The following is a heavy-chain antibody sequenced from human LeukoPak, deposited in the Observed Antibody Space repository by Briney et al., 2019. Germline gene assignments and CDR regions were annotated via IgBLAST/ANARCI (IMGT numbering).Heavy chain of an antibody. CDR3: ARVGEGNFDY. CDR1: GGSISSGGYS. D-gene: IGHD3-10*01. J-gene: IGHJ4*02. CDR2: IYHSGST. V-gene: IGHV4-30-2*01. Sequence: SETLSLTCAVSGGSISSGGYSWSWIRQPPGKGLEWIGYIYHSGSTYYNPSLKSRVTISVDRSKNQFSLKLSSVTAADTAVYYCARVGEGNFDYWGQGTLVTVSS.